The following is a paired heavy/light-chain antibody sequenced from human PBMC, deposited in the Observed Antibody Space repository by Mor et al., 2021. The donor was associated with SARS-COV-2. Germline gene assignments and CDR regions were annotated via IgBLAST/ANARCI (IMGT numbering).Light chain of an antibody. CDR3: QQYNSYPLT. Sequence: DIQMTQSPSSLSASVGDRVTITCRASQGISSHLAWFQQKPGKAPQSLIYEASSLQSGVPSKFSGSGSGTDFTLTINNLQPEDFATYYCQQYNSYPLTFGAGSKVEIK. V-gene: IGKV1-16*02. CDR1: QGISSH. J-gene: IGKJ4*01. CDR2: EAS.
Heavy chain of an antibody. V-gene: IGHV3-21*01. D-gene: IGHD5-12*01. CDR3: ARAPPRDGSDWDSYYGMSV. CDR2: ISSSSAYI. CDR1: GFTFSSYT. J-gene: IGHJ6*02. Sequence: EVQLVESGGGLVKPGGSLRLSCAASGFTFSSYTMHWVRQAPGKGLEWVSAISSSSAYIYYADSVKGRFTISRDNAKNSVFLQMNSLRGEDTAVYYCARAPPRDGSDWDSYYGMSVWGQGTTVTVSS.